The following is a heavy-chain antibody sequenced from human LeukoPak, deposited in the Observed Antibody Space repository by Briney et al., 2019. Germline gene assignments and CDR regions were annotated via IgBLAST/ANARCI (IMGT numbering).Heavy chain of an antibody. CDR1: GGTFSSYA. Sequence: GASVKVSCKASGGTFSSYAISWVRQAPGQGLEWMGRIIPILGIANYAQKFQGRVTITADKSTSTAYMELSSLRSEDTAVYYCARSGGATTDYYGMDVWGQGTTVTMSS. CDR2: IIPILGIA. V-gene: IGHV1-69*04. J-gene: IGHJ6*02. CDR3: ARSGGATTDYYGMDV. D-gene: IGHD1-26*01.